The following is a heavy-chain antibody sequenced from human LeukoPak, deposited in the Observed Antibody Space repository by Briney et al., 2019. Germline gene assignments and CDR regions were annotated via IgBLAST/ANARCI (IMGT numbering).Heavy chain of an antibody. J-gene: IGHJ4*02. V-gene: IGHV3-64*01. CDR1: GFTFSTYP. CDR2: INNNGDRT. D-gene: IGHD1-26*01. Sequence: GGSRRLSCAASGFTFSTYPMYWVRQAPGRGPEYVSGINNNGDRTYYAKSVKGRFTISRDNSENTLYLQVGSLRAEDMAVYYCARGGLVGPTPYLDSWGQGTLVTVSS. CDR3: ARGGLVGPTPYLDS.